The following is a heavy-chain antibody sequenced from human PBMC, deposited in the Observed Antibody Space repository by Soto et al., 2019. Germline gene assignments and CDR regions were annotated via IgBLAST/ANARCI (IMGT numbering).Heavy chain of an antibody. Sequence: GGSLRLSCSASGFIFSESTIYWVRQVPGKGLEAISAVSTSGRSTYYADSVKDRFTISRDNSKNTLYLQMNSLRAEDTAVYYCAKDGIAAAGLGSYYYYGMDVWGQGTTVTVSS. CDR1: GFIFSEST. CDR3: AKDGIAAAGLGSYYYYGMDV. V-gene: IGHV3-64*04. J-gene: IGHJ6*02. D-gene: IGHD6-13*01. CDR2: VSTSGRST.